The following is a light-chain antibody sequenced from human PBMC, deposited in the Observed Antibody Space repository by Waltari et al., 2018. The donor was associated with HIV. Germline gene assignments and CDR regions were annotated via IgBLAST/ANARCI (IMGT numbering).Light chain of an antibody. CDR1: SSDIGAYNY. J-gene: IGLJ2*01. CDR2: EVT. V-gene: IGLV2-8*01. CDR3: SSYAPTNNFYVL. Sequence: QSALTQPPSASGSPGQSVTISCTGTSSDIGAYNYVSWYQQPPGKAPKLIMTEVTKRPSGVPDRFSGSKSGNTASLTVSGLQAEDEAHYYCSSYAPTNNFYVLFGGGTALTVL.